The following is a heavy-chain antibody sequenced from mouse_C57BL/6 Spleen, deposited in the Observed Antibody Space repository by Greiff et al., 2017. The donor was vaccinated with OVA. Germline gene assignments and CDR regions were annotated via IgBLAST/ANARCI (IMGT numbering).Heavy chain of an antibody. V-gene: IGHV6-3*01. Sequence: EVNVEESGGGLVQPGGSMKLSCVASGFTFSNYWMNWVRQSPEKGLEWVAQIRLKSDNYATHYAESVKGRFTISRDDSNSSVYLQMNNLSAEDTGIYYCVNYYVSRYYAMYYWGQGTSVTFAS. D-gene: IGHD1-1*01. CDR1: GFTFSNYW. CDR2: IRLKSDNYAT. CDR3: VNYYVSRYYAMYY. J-gene: IGHJ4*01.